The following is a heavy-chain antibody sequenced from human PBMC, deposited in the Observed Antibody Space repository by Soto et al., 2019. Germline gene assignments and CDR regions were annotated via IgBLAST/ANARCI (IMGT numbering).Heavy chain of an antibody. Sequence: EVQLLESGGGLVQPGGSLRLSCAASGFTFSSYAMSWVRQAPGKGLEWVSAISGSGGSTYYADSVKGRFTISRDNSKNTLYLQMNSLRAEDTAVYYCAKEPTQIAARPLAFDYWGQGTLVTVSS. CDR1: GFTFSSYA. D-gene: IGHD6-6*01. J-gene: IGHJ4*02. CDR3: AKEPTQIAARPLAFDY. CDR2: ISGSGGST. V-gene: IGHV3-23*01.